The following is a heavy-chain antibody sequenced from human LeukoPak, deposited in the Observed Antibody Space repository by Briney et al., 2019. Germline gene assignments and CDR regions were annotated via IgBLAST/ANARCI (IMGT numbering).Heavy chain of an antibody. V-gene: IGHV1-18*01. CDR3: AREVFWSGHYGHYYYYGMDV. CDR1: GYTFTSYG. CDR2: ISAYNGNT. D-gene: IGHD3-3*01. J-gene: IGHJ6*02. Sequence: ASVKVSCKASGYTFTSYGISWVRQAPGQGLEWMGWISAYNGNTNYAQKLQGRVTMTTDTSTSTAYMELRSLRSDDTAVYYCAREVFWSGHYGHYYYYGMDVWGQGTTVTVSS.